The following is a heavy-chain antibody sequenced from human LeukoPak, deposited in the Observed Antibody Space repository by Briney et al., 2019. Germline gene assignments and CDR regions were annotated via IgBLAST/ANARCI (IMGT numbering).Heavy chain of an antibody. Sequence: PGGSLRLSXAASGFTFRTYWMSWVRQAPGKGLEWVANIHPDGIEKYHVDSVKGRFTIFRDNARNLLYLQMSSLRADDTAVYYCSRGDDFSGDSWGQGTLVTVFS. V-gene: IGHV3-7*04. CDR1: GFTFRTYW. CDR3: SRGDDFSGDS. D-gene: IGHD2-21*02. CDR2: IHPDGIEK. J-gene: IGHJ5*01.